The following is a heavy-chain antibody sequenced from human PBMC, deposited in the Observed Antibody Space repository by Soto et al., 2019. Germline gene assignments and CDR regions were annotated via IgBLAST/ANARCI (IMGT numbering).Heavy chain of an antibody. CDR1: GGTFSSYA. J-gene: IGHJ4*02. Sequence: SVKVSCKASGGTFSSYAISWVRQAPGQGLEWMGGIIPIFGTAIYAQKFQGRVTITADESTSTAYMELSSLRSEDTAVYYCARGDSSSSGSLGYWGQATLVTVYS. CDR3: ARGDSSSSGSLGY. D-gene: IGHD6-6*01. V-gene: IGHV1-69*13. CDR2: IIPIFGTA.